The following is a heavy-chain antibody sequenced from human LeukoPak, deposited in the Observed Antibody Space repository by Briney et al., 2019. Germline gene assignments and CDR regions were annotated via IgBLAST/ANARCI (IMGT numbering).Heavy chain of an antibody. V-gene: IGHV3-23*01. CDR3: AKYPRITMVRGVLT. CDR2: ISGSGGST. J-gene: IGHJ3*01. CDR1: GFTFSSYA. Sequence: GGSLRLSCAASGFTFSSYAMSWVRQAPGKGLEWVSAISGSGGSTYYADSVKGRFTISRDNSKNTLYLQMNSLRAEDTAVYYCAKYPRITMVRGVLTWGQGTMVTVSS. D-gene: IGHD3-10*01.